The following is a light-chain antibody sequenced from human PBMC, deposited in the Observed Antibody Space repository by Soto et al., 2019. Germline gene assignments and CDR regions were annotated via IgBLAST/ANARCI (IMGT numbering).Light chain of an antibody. CDR2: EGS. J-gene: IGLJ1*01. CDR3: CSYAGSSTSLV. V-gene: IGLV2-23*01. CDR1: SSDVGSYNL. Sequence: QSAVTQPASVSGSPGQSITISCTGTSSDVGSYNLVSWYQQHPGKAPKLMIYEGSKRPSGVSNRFSGSKSGNTASLTISGLQAEDEADYYCCSYAGSSTSLVFGTGTKVTVL.